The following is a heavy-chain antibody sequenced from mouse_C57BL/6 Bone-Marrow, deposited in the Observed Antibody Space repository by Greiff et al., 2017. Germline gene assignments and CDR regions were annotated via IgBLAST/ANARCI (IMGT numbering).Heavy chain of an antibody. Sequence: VQLQQPGAELVRPGSSVKLSCKASGYTFTSYWMHWVKQRPIQGLEWIGNIDPSDSETHYNQKFKDKATLTVDKSSSTAYMQLSSLTSEDSAVYYCARGGGLRRDWFAYWGQGTLVTVSA. CDR1: GYTFTSYW. CDR3: ARGGGLRRDWFAY. J-gene: IGHJ3*01. D-gene: IGHD2-2*01. CDR2: IDPSDSET. V-gene: IGHV1-52*01.